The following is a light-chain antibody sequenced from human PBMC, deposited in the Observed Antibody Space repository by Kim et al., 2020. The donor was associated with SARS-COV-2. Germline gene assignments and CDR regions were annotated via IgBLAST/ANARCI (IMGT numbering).Light chain of an antibody. V-gene: IGKV3-20*01. CDR2: GAS. J-gene: IGKJ1*01. CDR3: QQYGSSLPWT. Sequence: PGERATLSCRASQSVNSTYLAWYQQKPGQAPRLLIYGASSRATGIPDRFSGSGSGTDFTLTITRLEPEDFAVFYCQQYGSSLPWTFGQGTKVDIK. CDR1: QSVNSTY.